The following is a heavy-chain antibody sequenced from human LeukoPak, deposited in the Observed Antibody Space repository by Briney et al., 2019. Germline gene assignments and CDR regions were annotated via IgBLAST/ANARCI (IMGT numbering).Heavy chain of an antibody. Sequence: GGSLRLSCAASGFTFSSYGMDWVSQAPGKGLEWVAVIWYDGSNKYYADSVKGRFTISRDNSKNTLYLQMNSLRAEDTAVYYCARRSGSYYYFDYWGQGTLVTVSS. CDR2: IWYDGSNK. J-gene: IGHJ4*02. D-gene: IGHD1-26*01. CDR1: GFTFSSYG. CDR3: ARRSGSYYYFDY. V-gene: IGHV3-33*01.